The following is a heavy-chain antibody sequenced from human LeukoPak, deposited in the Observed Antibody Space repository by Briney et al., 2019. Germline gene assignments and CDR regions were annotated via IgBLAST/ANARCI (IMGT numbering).Heavy chain of an antibody. V-gene: IGHV4-4*07. CDR2: IYNSGNT. Sequence: SETLSLTCTVSGGSISTNYWSWIRQPAGKGLEWIGRIYNSGNTNYSPSLESRVTMSADTSKNQFSLKLSSVTAADTAVYYCARGTFDSSDYYLFDYWGQGTLVTVSS. J-gene: IGHJ4*02. CDR1: GGSISTNY. CDR3: ARGTFDSSDYYLFDY. D-gene: IGHD3-22*01.